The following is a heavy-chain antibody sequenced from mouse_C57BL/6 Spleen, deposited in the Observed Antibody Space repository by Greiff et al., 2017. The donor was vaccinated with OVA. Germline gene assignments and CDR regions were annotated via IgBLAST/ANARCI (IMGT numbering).Heavy chain of an antibody. CDR1: GYTFTSYW. V-gene: IGHV1-64*01. J-gene: IGHJ4*01. CDR3: ARAGYGSSYERVDY. D-gene: IGHD1-1*01. Sequence: VQLQQSGAELVKPGASVKLSCKASGYTFTSYWMHWVKQRPGQGLEWIGMIHPNSGSTNYNEKFKSKATLTVDKSSSTAYMQLSSLTSEDSAVYYCARAGYGSSYERVDYWGQGTSVTVSS. CDR2: IHPNSGST.